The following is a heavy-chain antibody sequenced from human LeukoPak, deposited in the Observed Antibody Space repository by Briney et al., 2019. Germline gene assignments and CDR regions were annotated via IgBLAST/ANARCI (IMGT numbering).Heavy chain of an antibody. J-gene: IGHJ4*02. CDR1: GFTFSSYS. D-gene: IGHD1-26*01. CDR3: AGGSYSGVFFDY. V-gene: IGHV3-23*01. CDR2: ISGSGGST. Sequence: GGSLRLSCAASGFTFSSYSMNWVRQAPGKGLEWVSAISGSGGSTYYADSVKGRFTISRDNSKNTLYLQMNSLRAEDTAVYYCAGGSYSGVFFDYWGQGTLVTVSS.